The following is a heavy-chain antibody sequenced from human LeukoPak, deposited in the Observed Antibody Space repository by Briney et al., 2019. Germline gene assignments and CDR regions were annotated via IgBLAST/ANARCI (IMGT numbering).Heavy chain of an antibody. CDR1: GGSISIGGYS. J-gene: IGHJ4*02. D-gene: IGHD4-17*01. CDR2: IYHSGST. V-gene: IGHV4-30-2*01. Sequence: SETLSLTCAVSGGSISIGGYSWSWIRQPPGKGLEWIGYIYHSGSTYCNPSLKSRVTISVDRSKNQFSLKLSSVTAADTAVYYCARATRFDYGDYGGSYFDYWGQGTLVTVSS. CDR3: ARATRFDYGDYGGSYFDY.